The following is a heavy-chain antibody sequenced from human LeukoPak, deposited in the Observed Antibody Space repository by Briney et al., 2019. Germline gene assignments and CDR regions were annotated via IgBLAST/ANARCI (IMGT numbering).Heavy chain of an antibody. V-gene: IGHV4-59*01. Sequence: PSETLSLTCTVSGGSISGSYWNWIRQPPGKGLEWIAYIYYSGTTNYNPSLKSRVTISVDTSNNQFSLKLSSVTSADTAVYYCARGGVYSSGWFFDYWGQGALVTVSS. J-gene: IGHJ4*02. CDR3: ARGGVYSSGWFFDY. D-gene: IGHD6-19*01. CDR2: IYYSGTT. CDR1: GGSISGSY.